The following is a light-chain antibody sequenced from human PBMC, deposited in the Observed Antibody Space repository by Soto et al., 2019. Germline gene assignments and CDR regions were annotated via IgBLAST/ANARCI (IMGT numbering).Light chain of an antibody. V-gene: IGKV3-20*01. CDR3: QHYGSSPR. Sequence: EIVLTQSPGTLSLSPGERATLSCRASQSVTTSYLAWYQRKPGQAPRLLIYGASSRATGIPNRFSGSGSGTDFTLTIRRLEPEDCAVYYCQHYGSSPRFGQGTKVEIK. CDR2: GAS. CDR1: QSVTTSY. J-gene: IGKJ1*01.